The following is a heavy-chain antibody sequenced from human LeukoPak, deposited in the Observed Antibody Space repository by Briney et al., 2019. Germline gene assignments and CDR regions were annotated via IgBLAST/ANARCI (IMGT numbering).Heavy chain of an antibody. CDR1: GFTFSSYW. D-gene: IGHD6-19*01. Sequence: GGSLRLSCAASGFTFSSYWMHWVRQAPGKGLVWVSRINSDGSSTSYADSVKGRFTISRDNAKNTLYLQMNSLRAEDTAVYYCARASIAVAGPYYYYYMDVWGKGTTVTVSS. CDR3: ARASIAVAGPYYYYYMDV. V-gene: IGHV3-74*01. J-gene: IGHJ6*03. CDR2: INSDGSST.